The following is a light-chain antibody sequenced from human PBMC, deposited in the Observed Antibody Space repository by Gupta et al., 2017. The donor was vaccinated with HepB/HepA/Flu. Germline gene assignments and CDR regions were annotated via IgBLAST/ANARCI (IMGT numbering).Light chain of an antibody. Sequence: DIVMTQSPDSLAVSLGARATINCKSSQSVLYSSNNKNYLAWYQQKPGQPPKLLIYWASTRESGVPDRFSGSGSGTDFTLTISSLQAEDVAVYYCQQYYSTPLTFSGGTKVEIK. CDR2: WAS. V-gene: IGKV4-1*01. CDR1: QSVLYSSNNKNY. CDR3: QQYYSTPLT. J-gene: IGKJ4*01.